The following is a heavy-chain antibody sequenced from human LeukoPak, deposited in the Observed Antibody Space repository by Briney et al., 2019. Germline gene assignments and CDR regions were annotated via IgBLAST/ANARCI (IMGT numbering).Heavy chain of an antibody. J-gene: IGHJ4*02. D-gene: IGHD6-19*01. CDR2: IFYSGST. V-gene: IGHV4-39*07. CDR1: GGSISSSSYF. CDR3: ARDSSGWYGPYYFDY. Sequence: SETLSLTCTVSGGSISSSSYFWGWIRQPPGKGLEWIGSIFYSGSTCYNPSLNSRVTISIDTSKNQFSLKLSSVTAADTAVYYCARDSSGWYGPYYFDYWGQGTLVTVSS.